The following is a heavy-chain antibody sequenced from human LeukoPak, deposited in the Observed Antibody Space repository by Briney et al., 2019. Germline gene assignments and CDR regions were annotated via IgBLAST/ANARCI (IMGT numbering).Heavy chain of an antibody. J-gene: IGHJ4*02. D-gene: IGHD5-24*01. CDR3: ASPGDGYNFDFDY. Sequence: ASVKVSCKASGYTFSTYAMNWVRQAPGQGLEWMGWINTNTGHPTYAQGFTGRFVFSLDTSVSTTYLQISSLKAEDTAVYYCASPGDGYNFDFDYWGQGTLVTVSS. CDR1: GYTFSTYA. V-gene: IGHV7-4-1*02. CDR2: INTNTGHP.